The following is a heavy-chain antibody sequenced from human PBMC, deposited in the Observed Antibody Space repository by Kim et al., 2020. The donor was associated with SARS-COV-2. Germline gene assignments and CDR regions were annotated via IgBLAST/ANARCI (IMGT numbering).Heavy chain of an antibody. J-gene: IGHJ4*02. Sequence: GGSLRLSCAASGFTFSNAWMSWVRQAPGKGLEWVGRIKSKTDGGTTDYAAPVKGRFTISRDDSKNTLYLQMNSLKTEDTAVYYCTTDLGFFRNYYDSSGYYWGQGTLVTVSS. CDR1: GFTFSNAW. CDR2: IKSKTDGGTT. V-gene: IGHV3-15*01. D-gene: IGHD3-22*01. CDR3: TTDLGFFRNYYDSSGYY.